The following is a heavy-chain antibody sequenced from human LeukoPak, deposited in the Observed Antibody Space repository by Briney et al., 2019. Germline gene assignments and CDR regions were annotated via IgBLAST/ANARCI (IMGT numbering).Heavy chain of an antibody. CDR2: INHSGST. J-gene: IGHJ4*02. Sequence: SETLSLTCTVSGGSISSYYWSWIRQPPGKGLEWIGEINHSGSTNYNPSLKSRVTISVDTSKNQFSLKLSSVTAADTAVYYCARGRNNWNYPKPYDYWGQGTLVTVSS. CDR3: ARGRNNWNYPKPYDY. V-gene: IGHV4-34*01. D-gene: IGHD1-7*01. CDR1: GGSISSYY.